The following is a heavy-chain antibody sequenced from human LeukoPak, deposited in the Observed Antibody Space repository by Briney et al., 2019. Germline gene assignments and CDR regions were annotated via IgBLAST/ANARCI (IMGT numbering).Heavy chain of an antibody. CDR3: ARVTHPRGSSSWYSDYYMDV. CDR1: GYTFTSYG. Sequence: GASVKVSCKASGYTFTSYGISWVRQATGQGLEWMGWMNPNSGNTGYAQKFQGRVTITRNTSISTAYMELSSLRSEDTAVYYCARVTHPRGSSSWYSDYYMDVWGKGTTVTVSS. CDR2: MNPNSGNT. D-gene: IGHD6-13*01. J-gene: IGHJ6*03. V-gene: IGHV1-8*03.